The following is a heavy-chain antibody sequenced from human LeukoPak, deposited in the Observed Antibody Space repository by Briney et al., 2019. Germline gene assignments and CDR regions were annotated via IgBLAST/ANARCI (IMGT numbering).Heavy chain of an antibody. Sequence: SETLSLTCSVSGGSISSYYWSWIRQPPGKGLEWIGYIYYSGSTNYNPSLKSRVTISVDTSKNQFSLKLSSVTAADTAVYYCARGGGYANYYMDVWGKGTTVTVSS. J-gene: IGHJ6*03. V-gene: IGHV4-59*12. CDR1: GGSISSYY. D-gene: IGHD5-12*01. CDR2: IYYSGST. CDR3: ARGGGYANYYMDV.